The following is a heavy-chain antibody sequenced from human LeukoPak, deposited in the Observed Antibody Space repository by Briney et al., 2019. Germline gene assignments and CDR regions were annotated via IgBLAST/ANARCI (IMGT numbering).Heavy chain of an antibody. CDR1: GGSISSYY. Sequence: SETLSLTCTVPGGSISSYYWSWIRQPPGKGLEWIGYIYYSGSTNYNPSLQSRVTISVDTSKNQFSLKLSSVTAADTAVYYCARVGYSSGWYEAFDIWGQGTMVTVSS. J-gene: IGHJ3*02. V-gene: IGHV4-59*01. D-gene: IGHD6-19*01. CDR3: ARVGYSSGWYEAFDI. CDR2: IYYSGST.